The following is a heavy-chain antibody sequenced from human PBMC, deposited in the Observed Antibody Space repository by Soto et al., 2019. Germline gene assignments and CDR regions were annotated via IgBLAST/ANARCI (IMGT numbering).Heavy chain of an antibody. CDR3: ARVGVVGSYFDY. CDR1: GGSIISYY. V-gene: IGHV4-59*01. CDR2: IYYSGST. D-gene: IGHD1-26*01. Sequence: PSETLSLTCTVSGGSIISYYWSWILQPPGKGLEWIGYIYYSGSTNYNPSLKSRVTISVDTSKNQFSLKLSSVTAADTAVYYCARVGVVGSYFDYWGQGTLVTVSS. J-gene: IGHJ4*02.